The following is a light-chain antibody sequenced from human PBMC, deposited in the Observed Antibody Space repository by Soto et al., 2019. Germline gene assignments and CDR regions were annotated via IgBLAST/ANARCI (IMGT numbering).Light chain of an antibody. V-gene: IGLV2-8*01. CDR1: SSDVGGYNY. Sequence: QSALTQPPSASGSPGQSVTISCTGTSSDVGGYNYVSWYQQHPGKAPKLMIYEVTKRPSGVPDRFSGSKSGNTASLTVSGLQAEDEADYYCNSYEGGINVIFGGGTKLTVL. CDR3: NSYEGGINVI. J-gene: IGLJ2*01. CDR2: EVT.